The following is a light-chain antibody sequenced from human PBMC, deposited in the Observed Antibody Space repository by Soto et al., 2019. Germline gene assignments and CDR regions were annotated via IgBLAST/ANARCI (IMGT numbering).Light chain of an antibody. V-gene: IGLV3-21*01. J-gene: IGLJ2*01. CDR1: SIGSKS. Sequence: SYELTQPPSVSVAPGKTATITCGGNSIGSKSVHWYQQMPGQAPVLVISYDSDRPSGIPERFSGSNSGNTATLTISRVEPGDEADYYCQMWETSSGHQAIFGAGTKLTVL. CDR3: QMWETSSGHQAI. CDR2: YDS.